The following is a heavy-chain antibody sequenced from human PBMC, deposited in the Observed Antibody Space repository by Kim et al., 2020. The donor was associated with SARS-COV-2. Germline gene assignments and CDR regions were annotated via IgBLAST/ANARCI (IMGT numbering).Heavy chain of an antibody. V-gene: IGHV3-33*01. CDR3: ARDRPAAGLDY. D-gene: IGHD6-13*01. J-gene: IGHJ4*02. Sequence: GGSLRLSCAASGFTFSSYGMHWVRQAPGKGLEWVAVIWYDGSNKYYADSVKGRFTISRDNSKNTLYLQMNSLRAEDTAVYYCARDRPAAGLDYRGQGTLVTVSS. CDR1: GFTFSSYG. CDR2: IWYDGSNK.